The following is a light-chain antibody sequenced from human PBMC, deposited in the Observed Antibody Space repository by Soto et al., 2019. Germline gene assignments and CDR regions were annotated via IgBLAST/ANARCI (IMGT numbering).Light chain of an antibody. CDR3: QQYYSTPYT. J-gene: IGKJ2*01. Sequence: DIVMTQFPDSLAVSLGERATINCKSSQSVLYSSNNKNYVAWYQQKPGEPPKLLIYWASIMESGVPARFSGSGSGTDFTLTISSLQAEDVAVYYCQQYYSTPYTFGQGTKLEIK. V-gene: IGKV4-1*01. CDR1: QSVLYSSNNKNY. CDR2: WAS.